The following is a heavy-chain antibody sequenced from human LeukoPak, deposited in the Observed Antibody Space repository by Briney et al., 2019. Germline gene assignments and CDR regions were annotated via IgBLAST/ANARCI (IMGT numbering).Heavy chain of an antibody. CDR2: ISAYNGNT. Sequence: ASVKVSCKASRYTFTSYGISWVRQAPGQGLEWMGWISAYNGNTNSPQKLQGRVTMTTDPSTSTAYMELRSLRSDQTAVYYCARVVPGITMVRGVPYFDYWGQGTLVTVSS. J-gene: IGHJ4*02. CDR1: RYTFTSYG. CDR3: ARVVPGITMVRGVPYFDY. D-gene: IGHD3-10*01. V-gene: IGHV1-18*01.